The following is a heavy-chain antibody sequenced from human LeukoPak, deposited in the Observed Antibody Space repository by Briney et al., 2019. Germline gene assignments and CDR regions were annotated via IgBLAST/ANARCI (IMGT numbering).Heavy chain of an antibody. J-gene: IGHJ6*02. Sequence: PGGSLRLSCAASGFTFSSYAMSWVRQAPGKGLEWVSGISGSGGSTYYADSVKGRFTISRDNSKNTLYLQMNSLRAEDTAVYYCAKEGPMTTVNYNYGMDVWGQGTTVTVSS. V-gene: IGHV3-23*01. CDR2: ISGSGGST. CDR3: AKEGPMTTVNYNYGMDV. D-gene: IGHD4-17*01. CDR1: GFTFSSYA.